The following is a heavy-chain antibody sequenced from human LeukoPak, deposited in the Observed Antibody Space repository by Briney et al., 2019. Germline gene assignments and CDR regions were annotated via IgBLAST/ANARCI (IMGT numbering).Heavy chain of an antibody. J-gene: IGHJ4*02. D-gene: IGHD2-21*02. V-gene: IGHV4-31*03. Sequence: SQTLSLTCTVSGGSISRGGDYWTWIRQHPGKGLEWIGNTYYGGNTYYNPSLKSRGTISIDTSKNQFSLKLTSVTAADTAVYYCARGLGVVTATLDHWGQGTLVTVSS. CDR3: ARGLGVVTATLDH. CDR2: TYYGGNT. CDR1: GGSISRGGDY.